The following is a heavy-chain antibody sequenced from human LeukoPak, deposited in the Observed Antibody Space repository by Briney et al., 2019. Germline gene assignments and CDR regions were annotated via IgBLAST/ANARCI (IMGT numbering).Heavy chain of an antibody. V-gene: IGHV1-3*01. D-gene: IGHD3-22*01. CDR3: ARGYYYDSSGYYFDS. J-gene: IGHJ4*02. Sequence: ASVKVSCKASGYSFTSHVIHWLRQAPGQRFEWMGWIGGGSGRTNYSQTFQDRVTITRDTSATTCYMEMRSLRYEDTAIFYCARGYYYDSSGYYFDSWGQGTLVTVSS. CDR1: GYSFTSHV. CDR2: IGGGSGRT.